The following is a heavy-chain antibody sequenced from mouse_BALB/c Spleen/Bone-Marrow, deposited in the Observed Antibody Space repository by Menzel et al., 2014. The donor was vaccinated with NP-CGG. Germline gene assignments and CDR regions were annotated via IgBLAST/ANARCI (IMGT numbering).Heavy chain of an antibody. CDR1: GFTFTDYY. Sequence: DVQLVESGGGLVQPGGSLRLSCTTSGFTFTDYYMSWVRQPPGKALEWLAFIRNKAYGYTTEYSASVRGRFTISRDNSQSILYLQMNTLRAEDSATYYCARFPMDYWGQGTSVTGSS. CDR3: ARFPMDY. V-gene: IGHV7-3*02. CDR2: IRNKAYGYTT. J-gene: IGHJ4*01.